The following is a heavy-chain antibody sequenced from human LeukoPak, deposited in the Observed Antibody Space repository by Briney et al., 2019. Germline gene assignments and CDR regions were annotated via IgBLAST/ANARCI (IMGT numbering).Heavy chain of an antibody. CDR3: ARHSSGGLGSYFDY. Sequence: GESLKISCQGSGYSFPSYWIGGVRQMPVKGLEWVGIIYPGDSDTRYSPSFQGQVTISADKSISTAYLQWSSLKASDTAMYYCARHSSGGLGSYFDYWGQGTLVTVSS. J-gene: IGHJ4*02. CDR2: IYPGDSDT. V-gene: IGHV5-51*01. D-gene: IGHD2-15*01. CDR1: GYSFPSYW.